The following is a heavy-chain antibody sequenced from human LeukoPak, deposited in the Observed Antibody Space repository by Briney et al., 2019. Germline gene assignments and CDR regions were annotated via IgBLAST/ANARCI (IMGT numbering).Heavy chain of an antibody. CDR3: ARVNSGSGYSNDY. J-gene: IGHJ4*02. Sequence: ASVTVSCTASGYTFTSYYMQWVRQAPGQGLEWMGWIGAYNGNTNYAQKLQGRVTMTTDTSTSTAYMELRSLRSDDTAVYYCARVNSGSGYSNDYWGQGTLVTVSS. CDR1: GYTFTSYY. CDR2: IGAYNGNT. V-gene: IGHV1-18*04. D-gene: IGHD3-10*01.